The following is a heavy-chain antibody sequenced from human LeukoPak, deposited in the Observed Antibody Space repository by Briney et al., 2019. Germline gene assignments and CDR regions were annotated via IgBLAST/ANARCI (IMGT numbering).Heavy chain of an antibody. J-gene: IGHJ4*02. CDR3: ARSDVVVPAAMWDY. CDR2: ISAYNGNT. CDR1: GYTFTSYG. Sequence: ASVKVSCKASGYTFTSYGISWVRQAPGQGLEWMGWISAYNGNTNYAQKLQGRVTMTTDTSTSTAYMELRSLRSDDTAVYYCARSDVVVPAAMWDYWSQGTLVTVSS. V-gene: IGHV1-18*04. D-gene: IGHD2-2*01.